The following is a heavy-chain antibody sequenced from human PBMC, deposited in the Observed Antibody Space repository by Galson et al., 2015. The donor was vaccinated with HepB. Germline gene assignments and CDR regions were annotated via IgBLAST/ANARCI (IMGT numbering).Heavy chain of an antibody. CDR3: AKGDWMDV. D-gene: IGHD2-21*02. Sequence: SLRLSCAGSGFTFGSSPMTWVRQAPGKGLDWVSAITPRAARTYYADSVRGRFTISRDNSRNTLYLQMNSLRAEDTAVYFCAKGDWMDVWGQGTTVTVSS. V-gene: IGHV3-23*01. CDR1: GFTFGSSP. J-gene: IGHJ6*02. CDR2: ITPRAART.